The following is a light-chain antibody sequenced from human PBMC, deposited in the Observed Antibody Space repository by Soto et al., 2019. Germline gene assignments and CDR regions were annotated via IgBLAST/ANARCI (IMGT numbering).Light chain of an antibody. Sequence: DIVMTQSPDSLAVSLGGSATINCKSSQSVLYSSNNKNYLVWYQQKPGQPPKLLIYWASTRESGVPDRFSGSGSGTDFTLTISSLQAEDVAVYYCQQYNSNPRTFGQGTKVDIK. CDR3: QQYNSNPRT. J-gene: IGKJ1*01. CDR2: WAS. CDR1: QSVLYSSNNKNY. V-gene: IGKV4-1*01.